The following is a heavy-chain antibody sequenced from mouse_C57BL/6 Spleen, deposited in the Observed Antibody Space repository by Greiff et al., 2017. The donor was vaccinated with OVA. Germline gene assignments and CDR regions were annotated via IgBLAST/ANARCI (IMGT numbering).Heavy chain of an antibody. J-gene: IGHJ4*01. D-gene: IGHD2-4*01. Sequence: DVMLVESEGGLVKPGGSLKLSCAASGFTFSDYGMHWVRQAPEKGLEWVAYISSGSSTIYYADTVKGRFTISRDNAKNTLFLQMTSLRSEDTAMYYCARREDYDYYAMDYWGQGTSVTVSS. CDR1: GFTFSDYG. CDR2: ISSGSSTI. V-gene: IGHV5-17*01. CDR3: ARREDYDYYAMDY.